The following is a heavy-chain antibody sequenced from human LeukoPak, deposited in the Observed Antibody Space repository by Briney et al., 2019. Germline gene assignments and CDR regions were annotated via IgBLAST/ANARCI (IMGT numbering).Heavy chain of an antibody. CDR2: FYRSGTA. CDR3: ARDQPIAVAGWFDP. J-gene: IGHJ5*02. V-gene: IGHV4-61*02. D-gene: IGHD6-19*01. Sequence: SETLSLTCTVSGGSINSGTYYWTWIRQPTGKGPEWIGRFYRSGTANYNPSLETRVTISVDTSKNQFSLKLSSVTAADTAVYYCARDQPIAVAGWFDPWGQGTLVTVSS. CDR1: GGSINSGTYY.